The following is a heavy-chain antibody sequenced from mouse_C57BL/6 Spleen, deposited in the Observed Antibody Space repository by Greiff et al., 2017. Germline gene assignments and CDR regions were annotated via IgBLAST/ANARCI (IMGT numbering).Heavy chain of an antibody. CDR3: TREGGGWYFDV. Sequence: DVHLVESGEGLVKPGGSLKLSCAASGFTFSSYAMSWVRQTPEKRLEWVAYISSGGDYIYYADTVKGRFTISRDNARNTLYLQMSSLKSEDTAMYYCTREGGGWYFDVWGTGTTVTVSS. CDR2: ISSGGDYI. J-gene: IGHJ1*03. V-gene: IGHV5-9-1*02. CDR1: GFTFSSYA. D-gene: IGHD1-1*02.